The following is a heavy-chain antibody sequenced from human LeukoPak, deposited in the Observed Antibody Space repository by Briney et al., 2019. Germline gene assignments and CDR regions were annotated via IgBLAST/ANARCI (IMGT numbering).Heavy chain of an antibody. CDR2: INQDGSEK. D-gene: IGHD3-22*01. CDR1: GFTLSNYW. Sequence: GGSLRLSCAVSGFTLSNYWMSWVRQAPGKGLEWVVNINQDGSEKYYVDSVKGRFTISRDNAKNSLYLQMNSLRAEDTAVYFYVSTMTFDYWGQGTLVTVSS. J-gene: IGHJ4*02. V-gene: IGHV3-7*01. CDR3: VSTMTFDY.